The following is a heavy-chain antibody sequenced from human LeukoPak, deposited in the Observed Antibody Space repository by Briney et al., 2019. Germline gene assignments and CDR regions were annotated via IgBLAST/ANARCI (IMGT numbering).Heavy chain of an antibody. J-gene: IGHJ6*03. CDR3: AVIKQQLVHYYYYYMDV. CDR1: GYTFTIYY. V-gene: IGHV1-46*01. CDR2: INPSGGST. D-gene: IGHD6-13*01. Sequence: ASVTVSFKASGYTFTIYYMHWVRQAPGQGLEWMGIINPSGGSTSYAQKFQGRVTITADESTSTAYMELSSLRSEDTAVYYCAVIKQQLVHYYYYYMDVWGKGTTVTVSS.